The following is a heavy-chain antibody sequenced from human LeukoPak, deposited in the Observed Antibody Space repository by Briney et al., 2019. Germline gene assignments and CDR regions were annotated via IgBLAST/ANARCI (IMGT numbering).Heavy chain of an antibody. Sequence: ASVKVSCKASGYTFTSYGISWVRQAPGQGLEWMGWISAYNGNTNYAQKFQGRVTMTRNTSISTVYMELSSLKSEDTAVYYCARTKSSWYGMGFDYWGQGTLVTVSS. CDR2: ISAYNGNT. D-gene: IGHD6-13*01. CDR1: GYTFTSYG. V-gene: IGHV1-18*01. CDR3: ARTKSSWYGMGFDY. J-gene: IGHJ4*02.